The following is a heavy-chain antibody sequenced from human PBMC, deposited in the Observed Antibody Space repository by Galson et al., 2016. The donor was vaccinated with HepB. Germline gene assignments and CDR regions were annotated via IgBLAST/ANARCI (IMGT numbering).Heavy chain of an antibody. J-gene: IGHJ4*02. V-gene: IGHV3-33*01. CDR3: SRGSQDDIEVDGDLEQDY. D-gene: IGHD2-15*01. Sequence: SLRLSCAASGFIFSQYGMHWVRQAPGKGLESVAVIGHDGRNEYYADSVKGRFTISRDNSKNTLYVRMNNLRVEDTAVYYCSRGSQDDIEVDGDLEQDYWGQGTLVTVSS. CDR1: GFIFSQYG. CDR2: IGHDGRNE.